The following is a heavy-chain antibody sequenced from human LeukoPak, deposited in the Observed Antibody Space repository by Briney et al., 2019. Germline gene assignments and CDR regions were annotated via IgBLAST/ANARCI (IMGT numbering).Heavy chain of an antibody. Sequence: SETLSLTCAVYGGSFSGYYWSWIRQPPGKGLEWIGEINHSGSTNYNPSLKSRVTISVDTSKNQFSLKLSSVTAADTAVYYCARDRELTGPKRYNWFGPWGQGTLVTVSS. CDR3: ARDRELTGPKRYNWFGP. D-gene: IGHD3-10*01. V-gene: IGHV4-34*01. CDR1: GGSFSGYY. CDR2: INHSGST. J-gene: IGHJ5*02.